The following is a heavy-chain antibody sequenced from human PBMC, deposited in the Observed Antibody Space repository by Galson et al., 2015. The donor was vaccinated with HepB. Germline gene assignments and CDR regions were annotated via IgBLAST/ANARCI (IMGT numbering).Heavy chain of an antibody. Sequence: SVKVSCKASGGTFSSYDISWVRQAPGQGLEWMGGIIPICGTANYAQKFQGRVTMTGDESTSTAYMELSSLRSEDTAVYYCERECGTTIYFDYWGQGTLVTVSS. CDR3: ERECGTTIYFDY. D-gene: IGHD1-7*01. J-gene: IGHJ4*02. V-gene: IGHV1-69*13. CDR1: GGTFSSYD. CDR2: IIPICGTA.